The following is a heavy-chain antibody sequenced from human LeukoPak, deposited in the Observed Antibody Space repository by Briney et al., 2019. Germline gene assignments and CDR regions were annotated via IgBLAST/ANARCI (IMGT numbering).Heavy chain of an antibody. Sequence: GGSLRLSCAASGFTFDDYAMHWVRQAPGKGLEWVSGISWNSGSIGYADSVEGRFTISRDNAKNSLYLQMNSLRPVDTAFYYCVKDTEQYIGYSSGWKNWGQGTLVTVSS. CDR1: GFTFDDYA. J-gene: IGHJ4*02. V-gene: IGHV3-9*01. D-gene: IGHD6-19*01. CDR3: VKDTEQYIGYSSGWKN. CDR2: ISWNSGSI.